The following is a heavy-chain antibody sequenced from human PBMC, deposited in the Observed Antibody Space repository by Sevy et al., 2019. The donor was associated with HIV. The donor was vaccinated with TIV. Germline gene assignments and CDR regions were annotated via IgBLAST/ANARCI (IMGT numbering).Heavy chain of an antibody. D-gene: IGHD1-7*01. CDR3: ARDGGGGTTNSGMDV. Sequence: ASVKVSCKTSGYSFIGYYIHWVRQAPGQGLEWMGWMNSNNGVTKYAQKFQGRVTMTRDRSIGTAYMELSRLRSDDTAVYYCARDGGGGTTNSGMDVWGQGTTVTVSS. V-gene: IGHV1-2*02. J-gene: IGHJ6*02. CDR1: GYSFIGYY. CDR2: MNSNNGVT.